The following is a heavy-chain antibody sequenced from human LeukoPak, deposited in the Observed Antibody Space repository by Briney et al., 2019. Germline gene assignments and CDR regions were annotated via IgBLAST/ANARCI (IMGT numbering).Heavy chain of an antibody. D-gene: IGHD5-18*01. Sequence: GSLRLSCTASRFTFADYAMSWFRQAPGKGLEWVSFIRSKVFGGTTEYAASVKGRFTISRDDSKSIAYLQMKSLKTEDTAVYYCTRERVRGYSYGDPGYWGQGTLVTVSS. J-gene: IGHJ4*02. CDR3: TRERVRGYSYGDPGY. V-gene: IGHV3-49*03. CDR2: IRSKVFGGTT. CDR1: RFTFADYA.